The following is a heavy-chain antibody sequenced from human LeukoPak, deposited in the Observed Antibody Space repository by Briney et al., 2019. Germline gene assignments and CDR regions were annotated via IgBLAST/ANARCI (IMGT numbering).Heavy chain of an antibody. Sequence: GASVKVSCKASGGTFSSYAISWVRQAPGQGLEWMGRIIPIFGTANYAQKFQGRVTITTDESTSTAYMELSSLRSEDTPVYYCARERESGYYDSSGYFDYWGQGTLVTVSS. V-gene: IGHV1-69*05. J-gene: IGHJ4*02. CDR1: GGTFSSYA. CDR3: ARERESGYYDSSGYFDY. D-gene: IGHD3-22*01. CDR2: IIPIFGTA.